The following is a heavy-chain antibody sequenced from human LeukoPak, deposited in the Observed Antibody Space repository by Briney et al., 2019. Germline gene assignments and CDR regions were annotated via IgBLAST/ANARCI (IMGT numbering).Heavy chain of an antibody. CDR1: GYTFTSSS. J-gene: IGHJ4*02. Sequence: ASVKVSCKASGYTFTSSSINWVRLAPGQGLEWMGWISTYNGNTNYAQKLQGRVTITTDTSTSTAYMELRSLRSDDTAVYYCAKDRWRDGSSSFDNWGQGTLVTVSS. CDR2: ISTYNGNT. V-gene: IGHV1-18*01. D-gene: IGHD6-6*01. CDR3: AKDRWRDGSSSFDN.